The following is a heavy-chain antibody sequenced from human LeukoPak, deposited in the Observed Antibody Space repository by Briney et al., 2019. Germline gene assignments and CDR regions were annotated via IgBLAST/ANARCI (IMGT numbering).Heavy chain of an antibody. CDR2: IYYIGST. CDR1: GGSISSYY. D-gene: IGHD4/OR15-4a*01. V-gene: IGHV4-59*01. J-gene: IGHJ3*02. Sequence: SETRSLTCTASGGSISSYYWSWIRQPPGKGLEWVGFIYYIGSTNYNPHLKSRVTISVDTSKNQFSLKLSSVTAADTAVYYCARDGAAYQARAFDIWGQGTMVTVSS. CDR3: ARDGAAYQARAFDI.